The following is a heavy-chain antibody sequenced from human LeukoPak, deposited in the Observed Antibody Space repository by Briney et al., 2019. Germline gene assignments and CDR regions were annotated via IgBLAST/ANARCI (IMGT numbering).Heavy chain of an antibody. V-gene: IGHV4-38-2*02. CDR3: ARDNSDFDY. CDR2: IYHSGST. Sequence: PSETLSLTCAVSGYSISSGYYWGWIRQPPGKGLEWIGSIYHSGSTYYNPSLKSRVTISVDTSKNQFSLELSSVTAADTAVYYCARDNSDFDYWGQGTLVTVSS. J-gene: IGHJ4*02. CDR1: GYSISSGYY. D-gene: IGHD4-23*01.